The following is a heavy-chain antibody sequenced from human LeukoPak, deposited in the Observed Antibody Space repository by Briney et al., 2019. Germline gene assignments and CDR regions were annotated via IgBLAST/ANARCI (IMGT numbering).Heavy chain of an antibody. CDR2: MKKDGSET. V-gene: IGHV3-7*01. CDR1: GFTFRSYS. D-gene: IGHD3-10*01. Sequence: GGSLRLSCVVSGFTFRSYSMIWVRQAPGKGLQWVANMKKDGSETKYVESVKGRFTISRDNAKNSLYLQMNSLRAEDTAVYYCGRHRSGSGTYSIDYWGQGTLVSVSS. J-gene: IGHJ4*02. CDR3: GRHRSGSGTYSIDY.